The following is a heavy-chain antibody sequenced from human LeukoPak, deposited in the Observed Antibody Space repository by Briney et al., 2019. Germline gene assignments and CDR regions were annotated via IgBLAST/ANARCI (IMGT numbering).Heavy chain of an antibody. J-gene: IGHJ4*02. V-gene: IGHV3-21*06. CDR3: VRGDGDLFDF. CDR2: ISKTTANI. D-gene: IGHD4-17*01. Sequence: PGGSLRLSCVASGLTFRTYNMNWVRQAPGKGLEWVSFISKTTANIYYGDGVRGRFTISRDNAKNSIHLQMSSLRVEDSGVYYCVRGDGDLFDFWGQGTLVSVSS. CDR1: GLTFRTYN.